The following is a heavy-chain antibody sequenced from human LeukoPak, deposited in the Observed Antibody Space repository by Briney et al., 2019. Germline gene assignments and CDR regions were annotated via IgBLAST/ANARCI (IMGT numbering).Heavy chain of an antibody. CDR2: IWYDGSNK. J-gene: IGHJ4*02. CDR3: ARGGDVANTMAIVWDY. CDR1: GFTFSSYG. Sequence: PGGSLRLSCAASGFTFSSYGMHWVRQAPGKGLEWVAVIWYDGSNKYYADSVKGRFTISRDNSKNTLYLQMNSLRAEDTAVYYCARGGDVANTMAIVWDYWGQGTLVTVSS. V-gene: IGHV3-33*01. D-gene: IGHD2/OR15-2a*01.